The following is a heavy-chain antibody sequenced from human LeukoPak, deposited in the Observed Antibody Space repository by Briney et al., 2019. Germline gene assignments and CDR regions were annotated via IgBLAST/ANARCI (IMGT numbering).Heavy chain of an antibody. CDR2: SYYSGST. J-gene: IGHJ6*04. V-gene: IGHV4-39*01. Sequence: PSETLSLTCTVSGGSISSRTYYWGWIRQPPGKELEWIGSSYYSGSTYYNPSLKSRVTISVDTSKNQFSLKLSSVTAADTAVYYCARHRHSSSWLDVWGKGTTVTVSS. CDR3: ARHRHSSSWLDV. D-gene: IGHD6-13*01. CDR1: GGSISSRTYY.